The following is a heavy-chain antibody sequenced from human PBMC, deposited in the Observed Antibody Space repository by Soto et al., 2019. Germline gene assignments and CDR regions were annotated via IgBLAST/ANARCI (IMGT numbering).Heavy chain of an antibody. CDR3: ARGAPIFGVVTADY. V-gene: IGHV3-7*01. Sequence: GGSLRLSCAASGFTFSSYWMSWVRQAPGKGLEWVANIKQDGSEKYYVDSVKGRFTISRDNAKNSLCLQMNSLRAEDTAVYYCARGAPIFGVVTADYWGQGTLVTVSS. D-gene: IGHD3-3*01. J-gene: IGHJ4*02. CDR1: GFTFSSYW. CDR2: IKQDGSEK.